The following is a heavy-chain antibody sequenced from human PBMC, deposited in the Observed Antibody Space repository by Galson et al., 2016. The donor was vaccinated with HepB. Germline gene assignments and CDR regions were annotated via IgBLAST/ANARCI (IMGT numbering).Heavy chain of an antibody. D-gene: IGHD3-10*01. Sequence: SLRLSCAASEFTFSTYAIHWVRQAPGKGLEWVAVISYDGSNKYFADSVKGRFTISRDNSENTLYLQMNSLRAEDTAVYYCARVGYNYGSVSYYNGDDWYFDLWGRGTLVIVSS. V-gene: IGHV3-30*04. CDR3: ARVGYNYGSVSYYNGDDWYFDL. CDR1: EFTFSTYA. CDR2: ISYDGSNK. J-gene: IGHJ2*01.